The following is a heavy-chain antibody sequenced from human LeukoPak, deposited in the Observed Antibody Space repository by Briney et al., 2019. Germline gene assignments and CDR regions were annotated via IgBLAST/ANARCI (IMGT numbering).Heavy chain of an antibody. CDR1: GFTFGKYW. V-gene: IGHV3-7*03. CDR2: IKLDGSEK. CDR3: ARDQYDTWSRRGNFDS. D-gene: IGHD3-3*01. Sequence: PGGSLRLSWVASGFTFGKYWMSWVRQAPGKGLEWVANIKLDGSEKNYVDSVKGRFTISRDNTKNSLYLQTNSLRAEDTAVFYCARDQYDTWSRRGNFDSWGQGTLVIVSS. J-gene: IGHJ4*02.